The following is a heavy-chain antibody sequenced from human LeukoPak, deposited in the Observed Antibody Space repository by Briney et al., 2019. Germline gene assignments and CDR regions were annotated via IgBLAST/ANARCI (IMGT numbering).Heavy chain of an antibody. J-gene: IGHJ4*02. D-gene: IGHD3-3*01. CDR2: ISGSGGST. CDR1: GFTFSSYA. CDR3: AKLPSLTIFFDFYFDY. V-gene: IGHV3-23*01. Sequence: GGSLGLSCAASGFTFSSYAMSWVRQVPGKGLEWVAAISGSGGSTFYADSVKGRFTISRDHSKNTLFLQMNNLRAEDTALYYCAKLPSLTIFFDFYFDYWGQGTLVTVSS.